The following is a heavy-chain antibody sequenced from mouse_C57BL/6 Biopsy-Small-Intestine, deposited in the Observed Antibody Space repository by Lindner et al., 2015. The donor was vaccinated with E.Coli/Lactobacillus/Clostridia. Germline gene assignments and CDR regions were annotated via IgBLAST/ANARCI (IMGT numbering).Heavy chain of an antibody. V-gene: IGHV1S55*01. CDR3: ARDRSPNLGYCSSDSCPPHYLYYYGMDV. J-gene: IGHJ1*01. CDR1: GYTFITFG. Sequence: SVKVSCKASGYTFITFGISWVRQAPGKGLEWMGWISGYNGNTDYPQKFQGRVTMTTDTSSSTAYMEVRSLRSDDTAVYYCARDRSPNLGYCSSDSCPPHYLYYYGMDVWGQGTTVTVSS. CDR2: ISGYNGNT. D-gene: IGHD1-1*01.